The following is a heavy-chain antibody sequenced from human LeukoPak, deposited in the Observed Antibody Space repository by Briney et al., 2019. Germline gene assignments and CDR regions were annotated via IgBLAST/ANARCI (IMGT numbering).Heavy chain of an antibody. Sequence: SETLSLTCTVSGGSISSGNYYWSWIRQSPGKRLEWIAYVYYNGDIMYNPSLKSRVTISLDTSKNQFSLNMASVTAADTAVYFCATTWYYDTRGFDDWGHGTLVTVSS. J-gene: IGHJ4*01. D-gene: IGHD3-22*01. V-gene: IGHV4-61*01. CDR1: GGSISSGNYY. CDR2: VYYNGDI. CDR3: ATTWYYDTRGFDD.